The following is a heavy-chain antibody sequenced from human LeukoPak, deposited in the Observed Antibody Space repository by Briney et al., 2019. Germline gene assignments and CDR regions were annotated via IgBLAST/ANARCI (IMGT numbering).Heavy chain of an antibody. J-gene: IGHJ4*02. Sequence: SETLSLTCTVSGGSISSYYWSWILQPPGKGLEWIGYIHYSGSTNYNPSLKSRVTISVDTSKNQFSLRLSSVTAADTAVYYCANTHLAAPPFDYWGQGTLVTVSS. V-gene: IGHV4-59*08. CDR3: ANTHLAAPPFDY. CDR1: GGSISSYY. D-gene: IGHD6-6*01. CDR2: IHYSGST.